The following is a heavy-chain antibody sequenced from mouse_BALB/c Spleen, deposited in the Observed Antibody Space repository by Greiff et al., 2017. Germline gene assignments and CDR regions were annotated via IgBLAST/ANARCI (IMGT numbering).Heavy chain of an antibody. Sequence: VQLQESGAELVKPGASVKLSCKASGYTFTSYYMYWVKQRPGQGLEWIGEINPSNGGTNFNEKFKSKATLTVDKSSSTAYMQLSSLTSEDSAVYYCTRGFAYWGQGTLGTVSA. J-gene: IGHJ3*01. V-gene: IGHV1S81*02. CDR1: GYTFTSYY. CDR2: INPSNGGT. CDR3: TRGFAY.